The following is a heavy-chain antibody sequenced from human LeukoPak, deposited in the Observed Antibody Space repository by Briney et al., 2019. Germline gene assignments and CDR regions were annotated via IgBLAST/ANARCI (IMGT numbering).Heavy chain of an antibody. CDR1: GYSFTSYW. CDR3: ARHRGAFDY. D-gene: IGHD3-10*01. CDR2: IYPGDSAT. V-gene: IGHV5-51*01. Sequence: GESLKISFKGSGYSFTSYWIGWVRQMPGKGREWMGIIYPGDSATRYSPSFHGQVTISADKSIHTAYLQCSSMKASDTAMYYCARHRGAFDYWGQGTLVTVSS. J-gene: IGHJ4*02.